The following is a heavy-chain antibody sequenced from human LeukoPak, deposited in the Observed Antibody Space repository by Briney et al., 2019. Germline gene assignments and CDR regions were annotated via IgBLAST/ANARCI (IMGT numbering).Heavy chain of an antibody. CDR2: IKDDGSEK. Sequence: PGGSLRLSCVGSGFTFSSYWMTWVRQAPGKGLEWVANIKDDGSEKYSVDSVKGRFTISMDNAKNLLYLEKSSLRAEDTAVYYCARARIDYWGQGTLVTVSS. CDR1: GFTFSSYW. V-gene: IGHV3-7*04. D-gene: IGHD1-14*01. J-gene: IGHJ4*02. CDR3: ARARIDY.